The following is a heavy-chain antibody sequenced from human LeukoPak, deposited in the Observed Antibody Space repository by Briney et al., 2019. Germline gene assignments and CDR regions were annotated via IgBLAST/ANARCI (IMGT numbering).Heavy chain of an antibody. D-gene: IGHD3-22*01. CDR2: IYTSGST. J-gene: IGHJ4*02. CDR3: ARAGYYYDSSGYYYFDY. CDR1: GGSISSYY. Sequence: PSETLSLTCTVSGGSISSYYWSWIRQPAGKGLEWIGRIYTSGSTNYNPSLKNRVTMSVDTSKNQFPLKLSSVTAADTAVYYCARAGYYYDSSGYYYFDYWGQGTLVTVSS. V-gene: IGHV4-4*07.